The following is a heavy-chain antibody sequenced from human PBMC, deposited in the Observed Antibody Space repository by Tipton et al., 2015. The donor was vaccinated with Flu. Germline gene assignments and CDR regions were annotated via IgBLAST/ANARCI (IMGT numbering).Heavy chain of an antibody. CDR3: ARYPQGRGVFGLDY. CDR1: GDSISSSY. D-gene: IGHD3-10*01. J-gene: IGHJ4*02. V-gene: IGHV4-59*01. CDR2: IYYSGSS. Sequence: TLSLTCTVSGDSISSSYWSWIRQPPGKGLQYIGYIYYSGSSHYNPSLKSRVTISVDTSRNQFSLKLSSVTAADTAVYYCARYPQGRGVFGLDYWGQGALVTVSS.